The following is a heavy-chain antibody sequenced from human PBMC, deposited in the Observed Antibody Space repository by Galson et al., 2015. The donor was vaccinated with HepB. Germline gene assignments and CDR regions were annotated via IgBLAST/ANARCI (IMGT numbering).Heavy chain of an antibody. Sequence: QSGAEVKKPGESLRISCKGSGYSFTSYWITWVRQMPGKGLEWMGRLDPSDSFTTYSPSFQGHVTISADKSITTAYLQWSSLKASDTAMYYCTRHAGPQDYWGQGTLVTVSS. V-gene: IGHV5-10-1*01. CDR1: GYSFTSYW. J-gene: IGHJ4*02. CDR2: LDPSDSFT. CDR3: TRHAGPQDY.